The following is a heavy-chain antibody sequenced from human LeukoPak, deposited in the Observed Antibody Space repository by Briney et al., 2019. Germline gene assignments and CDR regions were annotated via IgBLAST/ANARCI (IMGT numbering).Heavy chain of an antibody. D-gene: IGHD1-20*01. CDR1: GGTFSSYT. CDR3: AGAAYNWNDYYYYGMDV. Sequence: SVKVCCKASGGTFSSYTISWVRQAPGQGLEWMGRIIPILGIANYAQKFQGRVTITADKSTSTAYMELSSLRSEDTAVYYCAGAAYNWNDYYYYGMDVWGQGTTVTVSS. CDR2: IIPILGIA. J-gene: IGHJ6*02. V-gene: IGHV1-69*02.